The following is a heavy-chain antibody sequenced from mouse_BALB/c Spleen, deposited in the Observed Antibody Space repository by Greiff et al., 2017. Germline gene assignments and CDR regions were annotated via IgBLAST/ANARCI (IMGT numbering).Heavy chain of an antibody. V-gene: IGHV5-6*01. Sequence: EVKLMESGGDLVKPGGSLKLSCAASGFTFSSYGMSWVRQTPDKRLEWVATISSGGSYTYYPDSVKGRFTISRDNAKNTLYLQMSSLKSEDTAMYYCAKSYSGDAMDYWGQGTSVTVSS. CDR1: GFTFSSYG. D-gene: IGHD1-1*01. CDR2: ISSGGSYT. J-gene: IGHJ4*01. CDR3: AKSYSGDAMDY.